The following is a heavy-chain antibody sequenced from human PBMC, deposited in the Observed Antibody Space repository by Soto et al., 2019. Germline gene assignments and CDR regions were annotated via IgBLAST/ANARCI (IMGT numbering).Heavy chain of an antibody. D-gene: IGHD6-19*01. V-gene: IGHV4-31*08. Sequence: SETLSLTCTVSGGSISSGGYYWSWIRQHPGKGLEWIGYIYYSGSTYYNPSLKSRVPISVDTSKNQFSLKLSSVTAADTAVYYCRGWTRRDYYYYMDVWGKGTTVTVSS. CDR3: RGWTRRDYYYYMDV. CDR1: GGSISSGGYY. CDR2: IYYSGST. J-gene: IGHJ6*03.